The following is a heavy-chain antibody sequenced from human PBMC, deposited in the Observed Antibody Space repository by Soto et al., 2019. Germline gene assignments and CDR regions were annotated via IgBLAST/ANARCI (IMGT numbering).Heavy chain of an antibody. D-gene: IGHD3-16*01. Sequence: SETLSLTCIVSGGSISRYFWSWIRQPPGKGLQWIGHIYYSGSTDYNPPLKSRVAISVDASKTHFSLRLNSVTAADAAVYYCATYDSPYYYMDVWGKGTTVTVSS. CDR3: ATYDSPYYYMDV. J-gene: IGHJ6*03. V-gene: IGHV4-59*13. CDR1: GGSISRYF. CDR2: IYYSGST.